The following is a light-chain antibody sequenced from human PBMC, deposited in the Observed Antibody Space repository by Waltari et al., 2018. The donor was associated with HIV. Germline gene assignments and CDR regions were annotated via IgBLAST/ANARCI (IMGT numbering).Light chain of an antibody. V-gene: IGKV3-20*01. CDR3: QQNGNSLT. CDR2: GAS. Sequence: EIVLTQSPGTLSLSPGERATLSCRSSQSLSGNYLAWYQQKPGQAPRLLIFGASSRATDIPDRFSGSGSGTDFTLTIRRLEPEDFAVYYCQQNGNSLTFGPGTKVNIK. CDR1: QSLSGNY. J-gene: IGKJ3*01.